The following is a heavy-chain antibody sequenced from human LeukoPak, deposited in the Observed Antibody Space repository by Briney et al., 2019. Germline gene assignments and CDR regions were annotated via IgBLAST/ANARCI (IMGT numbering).Heavy chain of an antibody. CDR3: ARDYGSGNSQIFDY. J-gene: IGHJ4*02. CDR1: GGSISSYY. Sequence: KASETLSLTCTVSGGSISSYYWSWIRQPPGEGLEWIGYIYYSGSTNYNPSLKSRATISVDTSKNQFSLKLSSVTAADTAMYYCARDYGSGNSQIFDYWGQGTLATVSS. CDR2: IYYSGST. V-gene: IGHV4-59*01. D-gene: IGHD3-10*01.